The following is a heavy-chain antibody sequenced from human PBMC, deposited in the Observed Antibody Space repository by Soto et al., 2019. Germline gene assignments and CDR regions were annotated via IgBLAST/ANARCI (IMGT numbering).Heavy chain of an antibody. CDR2: IDTSSTSI. Sequence: EVQLVESGGGLVKPGGSLRLSCAASGFTFSSYSMNWVRQAPGKGLEWVATIDTSSTSIYYADSVKGRFTISRDNAKNSHYLQMNSLIVEDTAVDYCARVQWLASHIWGQGTMVTVSS. CDR1: GFTFSSYS. V-gene: IGHV3-21*01. CDR3: ARVQWLASHI. J-gene: IGHJ3*02. D-gene: IGHD6-19*01.